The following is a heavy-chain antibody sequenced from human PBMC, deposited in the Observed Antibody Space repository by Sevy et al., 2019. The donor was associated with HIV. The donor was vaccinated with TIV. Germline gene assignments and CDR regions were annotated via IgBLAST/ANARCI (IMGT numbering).Heavy chain of an antibody. J-gene: IGHJ4*02. V-gene: IGHV3-7*01. CDR1: GFTFSSYW. CDR3: ARVLYPTFIAAAALVGGYFDY. Sequence: GGSLRLSCAASGFTFSSYWMSWVRQAPGKGLEWVANIKQDGSEKYYVDSVKGRFTISRDNAKNSLYLQMNSLRAEDTAVYYCARVLYPTFIAAAALVGGYFDYWGQGTLVTVSS. D-gene: IGHD6-13*01. CDR2: IKQDGSEK.